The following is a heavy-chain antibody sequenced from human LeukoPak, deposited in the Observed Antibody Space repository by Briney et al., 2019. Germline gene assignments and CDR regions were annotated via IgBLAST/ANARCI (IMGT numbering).Heavy chain of an antibody. Sequence: ASVKVSCKASGYTFTGYYMHWVRQAPGQGLEWMGWINPNSGGTNYAQKFQGRVTITRDTSISTAYMELSRLRSDDTAVYYCARLASLYDSSGYYWGDYWGQGTLVTVSS. CDR3: ARLASLYDSSGYYWGDY. V-gene: IGHV1-2*02. D-gene: IGHD3-22*01. J-gene: IGHJ4*02. CDR2: INPNSGGT. CDR1: GYTFTGYY.